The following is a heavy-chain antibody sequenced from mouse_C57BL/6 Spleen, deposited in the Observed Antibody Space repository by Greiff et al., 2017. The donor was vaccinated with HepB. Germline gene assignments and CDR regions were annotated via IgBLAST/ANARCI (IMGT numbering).Heavy chain of an antibody. CDR3: ARHGWFAY. CDR2: ISNGGGST. V-gene: IGHV5-12*01. J-gene: IGHJ3*01. CDR1: GFTFSDYY. Sequence: DVQLQESGGGLVQPGGSLKLSCAASGFTFSDYYMYWVRQTPEKRLEWVAYISNGGGSTYYPDTVKGRFTISRDNAKNTLYLQMSRLKSEDTAMYYCARHGWFAYWGQGTLVTVSA.